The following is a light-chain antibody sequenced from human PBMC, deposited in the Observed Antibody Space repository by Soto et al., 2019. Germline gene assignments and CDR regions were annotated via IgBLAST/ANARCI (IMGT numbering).Light chain of an antibody. J-gene: IGLJ1*01. CDR1: RSDVGGYNL. CDR2: EGS. CDR3: TSYTRSTTYV. Sequence: SSLPHPASVPGSHRQSITISSNEPRSDVGGYNLVSWYQQHPGKAPQLMIFEGSKRPSVVSDRISGSKSGNTSSLTISGLQAQDEADYYCTSYTRSTTYVFGTGTKGTVL. V-gene: IGLV2-14*02.